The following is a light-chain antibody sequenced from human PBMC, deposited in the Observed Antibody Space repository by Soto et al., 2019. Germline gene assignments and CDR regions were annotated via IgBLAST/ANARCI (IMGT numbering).Light chain of an antibody. CDR2: GAS. V-gene: IGKV3-20*01. CDR3: QQYGSSPPERG. CDR1: QSVSSSY. J-gene: IGKJ1*01. Sequence: EIVLTQSPGTLSLSPGERATLSCRASQSVSSSYLAWYQQKPGQAPRLLIYGASSRATGIPDRFSGSGSGTDFTLTISRLEPEDFAVYYCQQYGSSPPERGFGQGTKVEIK.